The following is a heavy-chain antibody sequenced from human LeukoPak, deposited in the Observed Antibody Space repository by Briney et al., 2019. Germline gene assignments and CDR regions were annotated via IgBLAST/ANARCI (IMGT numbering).Heavy chain of an antibody. V-gene: IGHV3-7*01. CDR1: GFTFTKNW. CDR3: ARGKGWIDP. J-gene: IGHJ5*02. CDR2: VNEDGSQK. Sequence: GGSPRLSCAASGFTFTKNWMSWFRQAPGKGLEWVGNVNEDGSQKNYVDSVKGRFTISRDNAKNSVYLQMNNLRVEEMAVYYCARGKGWIDPWGQGTLVTVSS.